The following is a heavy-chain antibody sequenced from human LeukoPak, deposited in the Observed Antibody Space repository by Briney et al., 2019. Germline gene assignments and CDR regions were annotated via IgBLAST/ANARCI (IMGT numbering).Heavy chain of an antibody. CDR1: GFRMNIYW. CDR3: EVVTA. V-gene: IGHV3-7*03. J-gene: IGHJ4*02. D-gene: IGHD2-21*02. CDR2: IKEDGSEK. Sequence: GGSLRLSCVASGFRMNIYWMSWVRQAPGKGLEWVANIKEDGSEKNYVDSVKGRFTISRDNSKNTLYLQMNSLRAEDTAVYYCEVVTAWGQGTLVTVSS.